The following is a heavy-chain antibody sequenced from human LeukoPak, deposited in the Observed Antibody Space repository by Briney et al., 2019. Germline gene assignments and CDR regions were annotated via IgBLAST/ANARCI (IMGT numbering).Heavy chain of an antibody. CDR1: EFSVGSNY. J-gene: IGHJ5*02. CDR3: ARQVGMTAAAVHDP. Sequence: GSLRLSCAASEFSVGSNYMTWVRQAPGKGLEWIGSIYYSGSTYYNPSLKSRVTISVDTSNNQFSLKLSSVTAADTAVYYCARQVGMTAAAVHDPWGQGTLVTVSS. D-gene: IGHD6-25*01. V-gene: IGHV4-39*01. CDR2: IYYSGST.